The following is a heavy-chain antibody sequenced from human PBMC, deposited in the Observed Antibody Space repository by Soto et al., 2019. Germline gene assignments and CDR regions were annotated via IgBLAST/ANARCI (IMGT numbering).Heavy chain of an antibody. J-gene: IGHJ5*02. Sequence: SETLSLTCTVSGGSISSYYWSWIRQPPGKGLEWIGYIYYSGSTNYNPSLKSRVTISVDTSKNQFSLKLGSVTAADTAVYYCARENRITIFGVVTNNWFDPWGQGALVTVSS. CDR2: IYYSGST. CDR3: ARENRITIFGVVTNNWFDP. CDR1: GGSISSYY. V-gene: IGHV4-59*01. D-gene: IGHD3-3*01.